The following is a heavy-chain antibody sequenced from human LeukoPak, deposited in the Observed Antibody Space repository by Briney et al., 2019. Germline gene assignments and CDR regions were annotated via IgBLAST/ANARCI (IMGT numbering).Heavy chain of an antibody. CDR3: ARDLGGRPPLYYYYGMDV. D-gene: IGHD3-16*01. CDR1: GFTFSSYS. V-gene: IGHV3-21*01. CDR2: ISSSSSYI. J-gene: IGHJ6*02. Sequence: GGSLRLSCAASGFTFSSYSMNWVRQAPGKGLEGVSSISSSSSYIYYADSVKGRFTISRDNAKNSLYLQMNSLRAEDTAVYYCARDLGGRPPLYYYYGMDVWGQGTTVTVSS.